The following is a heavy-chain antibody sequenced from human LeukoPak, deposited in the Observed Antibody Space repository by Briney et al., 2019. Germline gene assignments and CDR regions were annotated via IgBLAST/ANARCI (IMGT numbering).Heavy chain of an antibody. V-gene: IGHV1-2*02. J-gene: IGHJ4*02. D-gene: IGHD3-3*02. CDR3: ARAGRRVLGGILYYFDY. CDR1: GYTFTGYY. Sequence: GASVKVSCKASGYTFTGYYMHWVRQAPGQGLEWMGWINPNSGGTKYAQKFQGRVTMTRDTSISSAYMELSRLRSDDTAVYYCARAGRRVLGGILYYFDYWGQGTLVTVSS. CDR2: INPNSGGT.